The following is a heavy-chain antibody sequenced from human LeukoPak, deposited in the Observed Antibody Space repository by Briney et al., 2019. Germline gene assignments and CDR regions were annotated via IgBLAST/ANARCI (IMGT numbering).Heavy chain of an antibody. V-gene: IGHV3-30*18. J-gene: IGHJ6*02. CDR1: GFTFSNFG. Sequence: GGSLRLSCAAAGFTFSNFGMHWVRQAPGKGLEWVAFISYDGIMAFISFDGSNRHYVDSAKGRFTISRDNSKNTLYLQMNSLTAEDTAVYYCAKDLGLRPYHYYGMDVWCQGTTVTVSS. CDR3: AKDLGLRPYHYYGMDV. D-gene: IGHD3-10*01. CDR2: ISYDGIMAFISFDGSNR.